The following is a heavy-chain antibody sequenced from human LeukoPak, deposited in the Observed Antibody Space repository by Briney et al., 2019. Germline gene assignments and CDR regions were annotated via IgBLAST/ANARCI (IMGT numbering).Heavy chain of an antibody. D-gene: IGHD4-17*01. V-gene: IGHV1-46*01. Sequence: ASVKVSCKASGYTFTSYYMHWVRQAPGQGLEWIGIINPSGGNKSYAQKFQGRVTMTRATSTSTVYMELSSLRSEDTAVYYCARVGVTVTNPWYFDLWGRGTLVTVSS. CDR1: GYTFTSYY. J-gene: IGHJ2*01. CDR3: ARVGVTVTNPWYFDL. CDR2: INPSGGNK.